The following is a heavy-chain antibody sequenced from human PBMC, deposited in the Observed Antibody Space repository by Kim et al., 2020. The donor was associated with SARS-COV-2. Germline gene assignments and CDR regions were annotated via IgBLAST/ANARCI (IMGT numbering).Heavy chain of an antibody. CDR3: ASYNGSGIFDY. CDR2: A. Sequence: ANYAQKFQGRVTITADESTSTAYMELSSLRSEDTAVYYCASYNGSGIFDYWGQGTLVTVSS. D-gene: IGHD3-10*01. V-gene: IGHV1-69*01. J-gene: IGHJ4*02.